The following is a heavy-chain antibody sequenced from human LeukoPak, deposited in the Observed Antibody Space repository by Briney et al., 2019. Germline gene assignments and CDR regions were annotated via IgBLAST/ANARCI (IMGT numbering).Heavy chain of an antibody. CDR3: ARVMGAKAVDY. CDR1: GVSFSSYY. CDR2: INHSGST. Sequence: PSETLSLTCAVYGVSFSSYYWSWIRQPPGKGLEWIGEINHSGSTNYDPSLKSRVTISVDTSKNQFSLKLSSVTAADTAVYYCARVMGAKAVDYWGQGTLVTVSS. J-gene: IGHJ4*02. D-gene: IGHD1-26*01. V-gene: IGHV4-34*01.